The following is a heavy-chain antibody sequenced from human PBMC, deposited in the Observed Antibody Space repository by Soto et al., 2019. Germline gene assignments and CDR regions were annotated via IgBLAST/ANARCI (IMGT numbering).Heavy chain of an antibody. CDR3: ARDHLKAMAGAFDL. CDR1: GFTFGRYW. D-gene: IGHD6-19*01. Sequence: EVQLVESGGGLVQPGGSLILSCVASGFTFGRYWMSCFRQAPGKGLEWVANIKQDGSENYYVDSVKGRFTISRDNGQSSLYSQMNSLRAEDTAVYYCARDHLKAMAGAFDLWGKGTMVTV. CDR2: IKQDGSEN. V-gene: IGHV3-7*01. J-gene: IGHJ3*01.